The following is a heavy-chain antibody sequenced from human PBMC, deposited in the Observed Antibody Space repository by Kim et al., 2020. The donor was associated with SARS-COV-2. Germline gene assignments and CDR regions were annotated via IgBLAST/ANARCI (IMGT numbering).Heavy chain of an antibody. CDR2: ISYDGSNK. CDR3: ASEVEHATVRGSLDY. J-gene: IGHJ4*02. CDR1: GFTFSSYG. Sequence: GGSLRLSCAASGFTFSSYGMHWVRQAPGKGLEWVAVISYDGSNKYYADSVKGRFTISRDNSKNTLYLQMNSLRAEDTAVYYCASEVEHATVRGSLDYWGQRTLVTVS. D-gene: IGHD2-8*02. V-gene: IGHV3-33*01.